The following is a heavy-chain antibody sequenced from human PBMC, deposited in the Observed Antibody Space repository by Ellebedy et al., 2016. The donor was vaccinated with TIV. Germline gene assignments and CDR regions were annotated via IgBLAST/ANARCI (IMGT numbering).Heavy chain of an antibody. J-gene: IGHJ5*02. CDR3: AREVVDIVATENNWFDP. CDR1: GFTFSSYW. D-gene: IGHD5-12*01. V-gene: IGHV3-74*01. CDR2: INSDGSST. Sequence: GESLKISXAASGFTFSSYWMHWVRQAPGKGLVWVSRINSDGSSTSYADSVKGRFTISRDNAKNTLYLQMNSLRAEDTAVYYCAREVVDIVATENNWFDPWGQGTLVTVSS.